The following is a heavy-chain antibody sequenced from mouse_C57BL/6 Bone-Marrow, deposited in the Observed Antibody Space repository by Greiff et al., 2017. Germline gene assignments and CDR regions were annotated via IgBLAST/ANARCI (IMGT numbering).Heavy chain of an antibody. J-gene: IGHJ2*01. CDR3: ARPSHLLLRYFDY. Sequence: VQLQQSGAELVKPGASVKLSCKASGYTFTSYWMHWVKQRPGQGLEWIGMIHPNSGSTNYNEKFKSKATLTVDKSSSTAYMQLSSLTSEDSAGYYCARPSHLLLRYFDYWGQGTTLTVSS. V-gene: IGHV1-64*01. CDR1: GYTFTSYW. CDR2: IHPNSGST. D-gene: IGHD1-1*01.